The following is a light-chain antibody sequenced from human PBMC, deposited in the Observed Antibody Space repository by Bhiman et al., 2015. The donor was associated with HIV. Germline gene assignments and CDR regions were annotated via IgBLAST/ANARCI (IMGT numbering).Light chain of an antibody. CDR3: CSYAGNNTVI. CDR1: SSDVGGYNY. CDR2: DVS. J-gene: IGLJ2*01. V-gene: IGLV2-14*03. Sequence: QSALTQPASVSGSPGQSITISCTGTSSDVGGYNYVSWYQQHPGKVPKLMIYDVSNRPSGVSNRFSGSKSGNTASLTISGLQAEDEADYHCCSYAGNNTVIFGGGTKLTVL.